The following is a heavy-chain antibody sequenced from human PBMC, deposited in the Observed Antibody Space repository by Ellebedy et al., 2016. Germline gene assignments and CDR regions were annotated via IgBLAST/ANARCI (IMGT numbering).Heavy chain of an antibody. D-gene: IGHD3-10*02. Sequence: SGPTLVKPTQTLTLTCTFSGFSLNTNEVVVGWVRQPPGKAPEWLAFIYGNDDKRYSPSLRSRLTITKDTSKNQVVLTMTNMDPVDTATYYCAHSIYYVTDYWGQGTQVTVSS. CDR3: AHSIYYVTDY. V-gene: IGHV2-5*01. CDR1: GFSLNTNEVV. CDR2: IYGNDDK. J-gene: IGHJ4*02.